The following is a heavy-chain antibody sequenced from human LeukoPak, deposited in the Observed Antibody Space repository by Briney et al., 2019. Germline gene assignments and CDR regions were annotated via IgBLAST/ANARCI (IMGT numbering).Heavy chain of an antibody. V-gene: IGHV4-59*11. Sequence: SETLSLTCTVSDGSISSHYWSWIRQPPGKGLEWMGYIYYSGSTNYNPSLKSRVTISVDTSKNQFFLKLSSVTAADTAVYYCARARYVNSFYAFDIWGQGTLVTVSS. D-gene: IGHD3-9*01. CDR2: IYYSGST. J-gene: IGHJ3*02. CDR3: ARARYVNSFYAFDI. CDR1: DGSISSHY.